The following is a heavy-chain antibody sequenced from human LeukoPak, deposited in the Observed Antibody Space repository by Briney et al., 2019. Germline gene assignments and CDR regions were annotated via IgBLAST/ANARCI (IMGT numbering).Heavy chain of an antibody. V-gene: IGHV3-33*01. J-gene: IGHJ4*02. D-gene: IGHD2-21*02. CDR3: ARQTHVVVTAIGEYYFDY. CDR2: IWYGGSNK. CDR1: GFTFSSYG. Sequence: PGGSLRLSCAASGFTFSSYGMHWVRQAPGKGLEWVAVIWYGGSNKYYADSVKGRFTISRDNSKNTLYLQMNSLRAEDTAVYYCARQTHVVVTAIGEYYFDYWGQGTLVTVSS.